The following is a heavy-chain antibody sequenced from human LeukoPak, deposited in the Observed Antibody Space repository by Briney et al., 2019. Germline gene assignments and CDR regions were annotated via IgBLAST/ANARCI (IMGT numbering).Heavy chain of an antibody. CDR1: GFTFSNSG. D-gene: IGHD3-3*01. J-gene: IGHJ4*02. V-gene: IGHV3-64*01. CDR3: ASTMDSGYYYY. CDR2: ISGTGYTT. Sequence: GGSLRLSCAASGFTFSNSGMHWVRQAPGKGLEYVSAISGTGYTTFYANSVKGRFTISRDNSKNTLYLQMGSLRAEDMAVYYCASTMDSGYYYYWGQGTLVTVSS.